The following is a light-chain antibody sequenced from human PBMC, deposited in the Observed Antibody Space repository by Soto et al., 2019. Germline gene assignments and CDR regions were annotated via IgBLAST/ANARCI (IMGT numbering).Light chain of an antibody. CDR2: GAS. CDR3: QQYGRSWWT. J-gene: IGKJ1*01. V-gene: IGKV3-20*01. CDR1: QSVSSNY. Sequence: EIVLTQSPGTLSLSPGEGATLSCRASQSVSSNYLAWYQQRPGQAPRLLIFGASNRATGIPDRFSGSGSGTDFTLTISRLEPEDFAVYHCQQYGRSWWTFGQGTKVEIK.